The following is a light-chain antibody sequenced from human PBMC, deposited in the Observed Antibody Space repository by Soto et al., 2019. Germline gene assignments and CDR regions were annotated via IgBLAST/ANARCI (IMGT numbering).Light chain of an antibody. CDR3: HQYDNFPFT. CDR2: GAS. V-gene: IGKV1-33*01. CDR1: QDIYEN. Sequence: IQMTQSPSSLSASVGDRVTITCQASQDIYENLNWYQQRPGKAPKFLIYGASNLEAGVPSRFSGSGSGTDFTLTISSLQPEDFATYYCHQYDNFPFTFGPGTKVDI. J-gene: IGKJ3*01.